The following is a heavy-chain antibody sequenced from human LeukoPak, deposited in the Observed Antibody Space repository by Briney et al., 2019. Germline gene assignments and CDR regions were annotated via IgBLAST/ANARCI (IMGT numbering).Heavy chain of an antibody. CDR1: GFTFSSYA. CDR2: ISYDGSNK. V-gene: IGHV3-30-3*01. J-gene: IGHJ4*02. CDR3: ARDIFDY. Sequence: PGGSLRLSCAASGFTFSSYAMHWVRQALGKGLEWVAVISYDGSNKYYADSVKGRFTISRDNSKNTLYLQMNSLRAEDTAVYYCARDIFDYWGQGTLVTVSS.